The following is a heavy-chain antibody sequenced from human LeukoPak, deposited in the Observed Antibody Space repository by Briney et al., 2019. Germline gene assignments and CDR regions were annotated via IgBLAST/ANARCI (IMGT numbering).Heavy chain of an antibody. Sequence: ASVKVSCKASGYTFTNYYIHWVRQAPGQGLEWMGLINPSGGSTNYAQKFQGRVTVTRDTSISTAYMELSRLRSDDTAVYYCARLWVRGLYPLGAFDIWGQGTMVTVSS. CDR3: ARLWVRGLYPLGAFDI. D-gene: IGHD3-10*01. V-gene: IGHV1-2*02. CDR1: GYTFTNYY. J-gene: IGHJ3*02. CDR2: INPSGGST.